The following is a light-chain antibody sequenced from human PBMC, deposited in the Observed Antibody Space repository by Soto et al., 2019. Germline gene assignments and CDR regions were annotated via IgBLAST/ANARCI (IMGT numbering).Light chain of an antibody. V-gene: IGLV1-44*01. CDR2: SNN. CDR1: SSNIGSYT. J-gene: IGLJ1*01. Sequence: QSVLTQPPSASGTPGQRVTISCSGSSSNIGSYTVSWYQQLPGAAPKLLIYSNNQRPSGVPDRFSGSKSGTSASLGISGLQSEDEADYFCAAWDDNLNGYVFGTGTKVTVL. CDR3: AAWDDNLNGYV.